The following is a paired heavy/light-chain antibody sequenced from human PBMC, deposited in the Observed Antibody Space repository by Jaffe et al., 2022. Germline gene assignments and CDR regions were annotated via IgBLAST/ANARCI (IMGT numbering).Light chain of an antibody. J-gene: IGKJ1*01. CDR1: ESLVQSDGNTY. CDR3: MQATHWPRT. Sequence: DVVMTQSPLSLPVTLGQPASISCKSSESLVQSDGNTYLNWYQQRPGQSPRRLIYKVSNRDSGVPDRFSGSGSGTDFTLKISRVEAEDVGVYYCMQATHWPRTFGQGTRVEI. CDR2: KVS. V-gene: IGKV2-30*02.
Heavy chain of an antibody. J-gene: IGHJ6*03. V-gene: IGHV3-64*07. Sequence: EVQLVESGGGLVLPGGSLRLSCTASGFPFSSYAVHWVRQAPGKGLEYVSGIPPSGDSIHYAESVKGRFTISRDNSKNTLYLQLGSLRAEDMAVYYCASLQGLNKDVWGKGTTVTVSS. CDR1: GFPFSSYA. CDR2: IPPSGDSI. CDR3: ASLQGLNKDV.